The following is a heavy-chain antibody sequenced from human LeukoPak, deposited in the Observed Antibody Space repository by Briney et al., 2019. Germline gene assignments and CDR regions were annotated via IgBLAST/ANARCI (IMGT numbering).Heavy chain of an antibody. J-gene: IGHJ3*02. V-gene: IGHV3-23*01. Sequence: PGGSLRLSCAASGFTFSSYALNWVRQAPGKGLEWVSIISGSGGSTYYADSVKGRFTISRDNSKNTLFLQMNSLRVEDTAVYYCAKVVDSSSWPFYNAFDIWGQGTMVSVSS. CDR1: GFTFSSYA. CDR2: ISGSGGST. D-gene: IGHD6-13*01. CDR3: AKVVDSSSWPFYNAFDI.